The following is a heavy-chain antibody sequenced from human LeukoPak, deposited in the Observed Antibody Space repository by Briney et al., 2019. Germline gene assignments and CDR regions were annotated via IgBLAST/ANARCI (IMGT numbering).Heavy chain of an antibody. D-gene: IGHD1-26*01. CDR2: IGAYNGNT. CDR1: GYTFTSYV. Sequence: GASVKVSCKASGYTFTSYVISWVRQAPGQGLEGMGWIGAYNGNTNYAQKLQGRVTMNTDTSTSTAYMELRSLRSDDTAVYYCATDVMGATPFHFDYWGQGTLVTVS. CDR3: ATDVMGATPFHFDY. J-gene: IGHJ4*02. V-gene: IGHV1-18*01.